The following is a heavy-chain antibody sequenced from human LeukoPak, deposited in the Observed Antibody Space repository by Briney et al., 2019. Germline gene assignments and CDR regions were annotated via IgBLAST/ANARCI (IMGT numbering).Heavy chain of an antibody. J-gene: IGHJ4*02. CDR3: ASVGGYSSGWYVY. Sequence: PGGSLRLSCAASGFTFSSYSMNWVRQAPGKGLEWVSYISSSSSTIYYADSVKGRFTISRDNAKNSLYLQMNSLRAEDTAVYYCASVGGYSSGWYVYWGQGTLVTVSS. D-gene: IGHD6-19*01. CDR1: GFTFSSYS. V-gene: IGHV3-48*01. CDR2: ISSSSSTI.